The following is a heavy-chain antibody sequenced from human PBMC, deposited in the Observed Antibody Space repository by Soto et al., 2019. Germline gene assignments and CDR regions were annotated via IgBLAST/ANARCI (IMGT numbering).Heavy chain of an antibody. CDR1: GGSISTSNW. Sequence: QVQLQEWGPGLVKPSGTLSLTCAVSGGSISTSNWWSWVRQPPGKGLEWIGEIYHSGSTNYNPSLKSRVTISVDKSKNQFSRKLSSVTAADTAVYYCARVSGSYYYGMDVWGQGTTVTVSS. J-gene: IGHJ6*02. D-gene: IGHD1-26*01. CDR3: ARVSGSYYYGMDV. V-gene: IGHV4-4*02. CDR2: IYHSGST.